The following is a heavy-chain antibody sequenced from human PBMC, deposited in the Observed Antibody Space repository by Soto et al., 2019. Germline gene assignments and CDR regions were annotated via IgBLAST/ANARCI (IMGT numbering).Heavy chain of an antibody. D-gene: IGHD6-19*01. J-gene: IGHJ1*01. V-gene: IGHV3-23*01. CDR2: ISGSGDST. CDR1: GFTFSSYA. CDR3: AKGVPGVAVAGTGYFQH. Sequence: EVQLLESGGGLVQPGGSLRLSCAASGFTFSSYAMSWVRQAPGKGLEWVSGISGSGDSTYYADSVKGRFTISRDNSKNTLYLQMNRLRAEDKSVYYCAKGVPGVAVAGTGYFQHWGQGPLVTFSS.